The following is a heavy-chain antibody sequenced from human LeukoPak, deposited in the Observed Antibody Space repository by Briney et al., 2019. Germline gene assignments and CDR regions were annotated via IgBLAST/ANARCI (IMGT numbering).Heavy chain of an antibody. CDR1: GFTFSSYA. D-gene: IGHD3-10*01. V-gene: IGHV3-23*01. Sequence: GGSLRLSCAASGFTFSSYAMSWVRQAPGKGLEWVSAISGSGGSTYYADSVKGRFTISRDNSKNTLYLQMNSLRAEDTAVYYCAKRITMVRGVITYYYYGMDVWGQGTTVTVSS. CDR3: AKRITMVRGVITYYYYGMDV. CDR2: ISGSGGST. J-gene: IGHJ6*02.